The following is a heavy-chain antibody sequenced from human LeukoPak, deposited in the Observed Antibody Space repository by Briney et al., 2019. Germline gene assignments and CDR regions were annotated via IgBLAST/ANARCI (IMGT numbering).Heavy chain of an antibody. CDR1: GGTFISYA. J-gene: IGHJ3*02. D-gene: IGHD2-15*01. CDR3: ASPYCSGGTCYAHDAFDI. Sequence: ASVKVSCKASGGTFISYAISWVRQAPGQGLEWMGRIIPIFGTANYAQKLQGRVTMTTDTSTSTAYMELRSLRSDDTAVYYCASPYCSGGTCYAHDAFDIWGQGTMVTVSS. CDR2: IIPIFGTA. V-gene: IGHV1-69*05.